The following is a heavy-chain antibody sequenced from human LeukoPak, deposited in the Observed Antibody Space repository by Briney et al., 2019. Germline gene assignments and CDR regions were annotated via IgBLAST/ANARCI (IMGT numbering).Heavy chain of an antibody. Sequence: SETLSLTCTVSGYSISRGYSWGWIRQPPGKGLEWIGNIYHSGSTNYSPSLKSRVAISVDTSKNQFSLKLSSVTAADTAVYFCAREDYYNSGGYYLDYWGQGTLVTVSS. CDR3: AREDYYNSGGYYLDY. J-gene: IGHJ4*02. V-gene: IGHV4-38-2*02. CDR1: GYSISRGYS. CDR2: IYHSGST. D-gene: IGHD3-22*01.